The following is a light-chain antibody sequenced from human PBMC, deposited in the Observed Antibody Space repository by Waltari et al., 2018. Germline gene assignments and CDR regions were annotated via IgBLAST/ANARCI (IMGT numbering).Light chain of an antibody. CDR2: SAS. J-gene: IGKJ4*01. V-gene: IGKV1-9*01. CDR3: QQLSSQPLT. Sequence: DIQLTQSPSFLSVSVGDRVTITCRASQGISSYVAWYQQNPGKAPRLLIHSASTLQSGVPSRFSGSGSGTEFTLTISSLQPEDFASYYCQQLSSQPLTFGGGTKVEI. CDR1: QGISSY.